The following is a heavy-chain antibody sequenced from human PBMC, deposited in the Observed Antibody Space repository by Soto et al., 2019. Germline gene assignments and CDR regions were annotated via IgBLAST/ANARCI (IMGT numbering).Heavy chain of an antibody. V-gene: IGHV3-9*01. CDR2: ISWNSGSI. J-gene: IGHJ4*02. CDR1: GFTFDDYA. Sequence: LRLSCAASGFTFDDYAMRWVRQAPGKGLEWVSGISWNSGSIGYADSVKGRFTISRDNAKNSLYLQMNSLRAEDTALYYCAKDPYSSSWYGDYFDYWGQGTLVTVSS. CDR3: AKDPYSSSWYGDYFDY. D-gene: IGHD6-13*01.